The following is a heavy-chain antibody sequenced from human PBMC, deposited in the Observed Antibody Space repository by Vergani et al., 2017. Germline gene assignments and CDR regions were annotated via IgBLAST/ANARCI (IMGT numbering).Heavy chain of an antibody. CDR3: ARSDRAHCSSTSCYGYN. V-gene: IGHV6-1*01. D-gene: IGHD2-2*01. J-gene: IGHJ4*02. Sequence: QVQLQQSGPGLVKPSQTLSLTCAISGDSVSSNSAAWNWIRQSPSRGLEWLGRTYYRSKWYKDYAVSVKSRLTINQDTSKDQFSLQLNSVTPEDTAVYYCARSDRAHCSSTSCYGYNWGQGTLVTGSS. CDR1: GDSVSSNSAA. CDR2: TYYRSKWYK.